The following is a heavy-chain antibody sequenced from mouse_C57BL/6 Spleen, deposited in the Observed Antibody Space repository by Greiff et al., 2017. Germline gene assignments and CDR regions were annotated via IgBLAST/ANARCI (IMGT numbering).Heavy chain of an antibody. V-gene: IGHV1-81*01. D-gene: IGHD2-4*01. Sequence: VQLQESGAELARPGASVKLSCKASGYTFTSYGISWVKQRTGQGLEWIGEIYPRSGNTYYNEKFKGKATLTADKSSSTAYMELRSLTSEDSAVYFCARHYDYDWFAYWGQGTLVTGSA. J-gene: IGHJ3*01. CDR1: GYTFTSYG. CDR2: IYPRSGNT. CDR3: ARHYDYDWFAY.